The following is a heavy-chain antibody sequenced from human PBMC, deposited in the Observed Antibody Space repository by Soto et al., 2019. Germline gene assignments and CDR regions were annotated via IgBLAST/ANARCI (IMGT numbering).Heavy chain of an antibody. CDR3: ARGWSYYYDSSGYKNWFDP. D-gene: IGHD3-22*01. J-gene: IGHJ5*02. V-gene: IGHV1-2*04. CDR1: GYTFTGYY. Sequence: QVQLVQSGAEVKKPGASVKVSCKASGYTFTGYYMHWVRQAPGHGLEWMGWINPNSGGTNYAQKFQGWVTMTRDTSISTAYMELSRLRSDDTAVYYCARGWSYYYDSSGYKNWFDPWGQGTLVTVSS. CDR2: INPNSGGT.